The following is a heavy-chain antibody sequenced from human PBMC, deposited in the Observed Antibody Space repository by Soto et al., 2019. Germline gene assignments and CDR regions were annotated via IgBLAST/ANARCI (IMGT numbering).Heavy chain of an antibody. J-gene: IGHJ4*02. CDR1: GFTFSTYT. CDR3: AKDMRPDGVWDFGH. Sequence: EVQLLESGGGLVQPGGSLRLSCAASGFTFSTYTMAWVRQAPGRGPEWVSGLGQDGAPYYADSVKGRFTIASDNSRSSVYLEMIALRGEDTAVYYCAKDMRPDGVWDFGHWGQGTLVTVSS. D-gene: IGHD4-17*01. V-gene: IGHV3-23*01. CDR2: LGQDGAP.